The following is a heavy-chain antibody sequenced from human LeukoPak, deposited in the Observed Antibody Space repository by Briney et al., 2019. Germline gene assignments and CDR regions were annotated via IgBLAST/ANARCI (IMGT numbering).Heavy chain of an antibody. CDR3: ATGVFCATTTCPGYQHFYYFMDV. J-gene: IGHJ6*03. V-gene: IGHV1-24*01. CDR2: FDRKNGDT. D-gene: IGHD2-2*01. CDR1: GFTLADLS. Sequence: ASVKVSCKVSGFTLADLSMHWVRQGPGKGLEWVGGFDRKNGDTIYAQRFRGRVTLTEDTSTGTAYMDLSSLSADDTAVYYCATGVFCATTTCPGYQHFYYFMDVWGKGTTVTGSS.